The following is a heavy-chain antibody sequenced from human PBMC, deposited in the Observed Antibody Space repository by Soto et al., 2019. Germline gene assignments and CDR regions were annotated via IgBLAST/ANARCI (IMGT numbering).Heavy chain of an antibody. Sequence: SETLSLTCAVYGWSFSGYYWSWIRPPPGKGLEWIGEINHSGSTNYNPSLKSRVTISVDTSKNQLSLKLSSVTAADTAVYYCARGGVRLYSSSGLKRNWFDPWGQGTLVTVSS. CDR2: INHSGST. J-gene: IGHJ5*02. CDR3: ARGGVRLYSSSGLKRNWFDP. V-gene: IGHV4-34*01. CDR1: GWSFSGYY. D-gene: IGHD6-6*01.